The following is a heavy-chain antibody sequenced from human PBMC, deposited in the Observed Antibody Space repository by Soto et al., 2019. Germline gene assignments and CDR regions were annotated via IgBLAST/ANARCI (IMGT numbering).Heavy chain of an antibody. D-gene: IGHD3-10*01. Sequence: PSETLSLTCTVSGGSTSSTTYYWGWMRQPPGKGLEWIASFFIGGNTYYNPSLKSRVTISVDTSKNQFSLKLSSVTAADTAVYYCAREGYYYGSGPIDYWGQGTLVTVSS. CDR3: AREGYYYGSGPIDY. CDR1: GGSTSSTTYY. V-gene: IGHV4-39*07. CDR2: FFIGGNT. J-gene: IGHJ4*02.